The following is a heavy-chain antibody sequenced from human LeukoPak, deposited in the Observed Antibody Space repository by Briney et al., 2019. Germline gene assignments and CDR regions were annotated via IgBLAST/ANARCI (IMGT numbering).Heavy chain of an antibody. D-gene: IGHD3-22*01. CDR1: GFTFSNAR. CDR3: TTGITMIVVAYDAFDI. V-gene: IGHV3-15*01. J-gene: IGHJ3*02. Sequence: GGSLRLSCAASGFTFSNARMSWVRQAPGKGLEWVGRIKSKTDGGTTDYAAPVKGRFTISRDDSKNTLYLQMNSLKTEDTAVYYCTTGITMIVVAYDAFDIWGQGTMVTVSS. CDR2: IKSKTDGGTT.